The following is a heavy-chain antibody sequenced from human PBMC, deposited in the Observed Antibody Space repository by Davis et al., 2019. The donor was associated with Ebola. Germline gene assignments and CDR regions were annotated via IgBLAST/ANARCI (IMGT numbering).Heavy chain of an antibody. CDR3: ARTPYYDFWSGYYPWLWYYGMDV. Sequence: GESLKISCAASGFTFSSYWMHWVRQAPGKGLVWVSRINSDGSSTSYADSVKGRFTISRDNAKSTLYLQMNSLRAEDTAVYYCARTPYYDFWSGYYPWLWYYGMDVWGQGTTVTVSS. J-gene: IGHJ6*02. CDR1: GFTFSSYW. D-gene: IGHD3-3*01. V-gene: IGHV3-74*01. CDR2: INSDGSST.